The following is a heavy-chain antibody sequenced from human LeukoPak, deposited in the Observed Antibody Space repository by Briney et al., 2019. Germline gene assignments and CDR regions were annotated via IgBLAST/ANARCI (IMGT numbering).Heavy chain of an antibody. CDR2: IYSGGST. CDR1: GFTVSSNY. Sequence: GGPLRLSCAASGFTVSSNYMSWVRQAPGKGLEWVSVIYSGGSTYYADSVKGRFTISRDNSKNTVYLQMNSLRADDTAVYYCAMKAVPRPRLHDAFDFWGQGTVVSVSS. CDR3: AMKAVPRPRLHDAFDF. D-gene: IGHD5-24*01. V-gene: IGHV3-66*01. J-gene: IGHJ3*01.